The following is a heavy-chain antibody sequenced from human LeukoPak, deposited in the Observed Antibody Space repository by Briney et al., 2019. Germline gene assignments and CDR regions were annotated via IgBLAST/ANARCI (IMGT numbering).Heavy chain of an antibody. CDR3: ARQLGYCAAGTCYFDS. V-gene: IGHV3-69-1*01. D-gene: IGHD2-8*02. Sequence: GGCLRLSCAASGFAISTYAMAWVRQAPGKGLEWISSLSSGRSPSYSDSLEGRLTMSSDNARNTLYLQMDNLRGEDTAMYYCARQLGYCAAGTCYFDSWGHGTQVTVSS. CDR2: LSSGRSP. CDR1: GFAISTYA. J-gene: IGHJ4*01.